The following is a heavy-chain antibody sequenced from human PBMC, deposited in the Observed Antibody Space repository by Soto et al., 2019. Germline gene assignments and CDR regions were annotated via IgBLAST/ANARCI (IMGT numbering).Heavy chain of an antibody. J-gene: IGHJ4*02. CDR1: GFTVSSNY. D-gene: IGHD6-13*01. V-gene: IGHV3-53*01. CDR2: LYSGGST. CDR3: RPSFTAAAATR. Sequence: EVPLVESGGGLIQPGGSLRLSCAASGFTVSSNYMTWVRQAPGKGLEWVSVLYSGGSTYYVDSVKGRFTISRDDSKNTLYLHMNSLRAEDTAVYYCRPSFTAAAATRWGQGTLVTVSA.